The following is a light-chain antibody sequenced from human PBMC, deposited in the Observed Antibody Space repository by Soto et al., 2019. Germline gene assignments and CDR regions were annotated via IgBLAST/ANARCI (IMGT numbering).Light chain of an antibody. V-gene: IGLV1-40*01. Sequence: QSVLTQPPSVSGAPGQRVTISCTGSSSNIGAGYDVHWYQQLPGTAPKLLIYGNSNRPSGVPDRFSGSKSGTSASLAITGLQAEDEADYYCHSYDSSLSGYLFGTGTKFTVL. CDR1: SSNIGAGYD. J-gene: IGLJ1*01. CDR3: HSYDSSLSGYL. CDR2: GNS.